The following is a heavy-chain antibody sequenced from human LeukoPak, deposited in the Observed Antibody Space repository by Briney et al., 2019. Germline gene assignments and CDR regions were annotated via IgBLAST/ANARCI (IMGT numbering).Heavy chain of an antibody. CDR2: IYSSGNT. CDR3: ARDSYGSGGYYPYYFDY. CDR1: GGSISSYY. D-gene: IGHD3-10*01. J-gene: IGHJ4*02. V-gene: IGHV4-4*07. Sequence: SETLSLTCTVSGGSISSYYWNWIRQPAGEGLEWIGRIYSSGNTNYNPSLKSRVTISVDKSRNQFSLKLTSVTAADTAVYYCARDSYGSGGYYPYYFDYWGQGTLVTVSS.